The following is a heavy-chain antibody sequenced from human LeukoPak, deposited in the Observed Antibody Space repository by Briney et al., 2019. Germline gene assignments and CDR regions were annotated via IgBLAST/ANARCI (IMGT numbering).Heavy chain of an antibody. J-gene: IGHJ4*02. Sequence: SETLSLTCTVSGGSISSSSYYWGWIRQPPGKGLEWIGSIYYSGSTYYNPSLKSRVTISADTSKNQFSLKLSSVTAADTAVYYCARLEGSRWFDYWGQGTLVTVSS. CDR3: ARLEGSRWFDY. CDR1: GGSISSSSYY. V-gene: IGHV4-39*01. D-gene: IGHD6-13*01. CDR2: IYYSGST.